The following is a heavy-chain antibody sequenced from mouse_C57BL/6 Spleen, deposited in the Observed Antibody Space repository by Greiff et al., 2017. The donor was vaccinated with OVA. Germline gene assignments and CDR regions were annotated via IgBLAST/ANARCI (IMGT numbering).Heavy chain of an antibody. D-gene: IGHD1-1*01. Sequence: QVQLQQSGAELVMPGASVKLSCKASGYTFTSYWMHWVKQRPGQGLEWIGEIDPSDSYTNYNQKFKGKSTLTVDKSSSTAYMQLSSLTSEDAAVYYSARRNTTGAMDYWGQGTSVTVSS. CDR1: GYTFTSYW. V-gene: IGHV1-69*01. CDR2: IDPSDSYT. J-gene: IGHJ4*01. CDR3: ARRNTTGAMDY.